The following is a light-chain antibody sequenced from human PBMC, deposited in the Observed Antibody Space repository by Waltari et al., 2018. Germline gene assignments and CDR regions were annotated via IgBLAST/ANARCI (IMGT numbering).Light chain of an antibody. V-gene: IGKV1-5*03. J-gene: IGKJ1*01. CDR3: QQYENYWT. CDR2: KAS. CDR1: QSITKW. Sequence: IQMTQSPSTLSSYVVDRLTITCRASQSITKWLAWYQQKPGKAPKLLSYKASNLESGVPSRFSGSGSGTEFTLTISSLQPDDFATYYCQQYENYWTFGQGTKVEIK.